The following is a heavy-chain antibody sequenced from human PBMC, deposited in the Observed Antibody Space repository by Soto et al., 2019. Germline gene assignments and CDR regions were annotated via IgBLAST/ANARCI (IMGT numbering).Heavy chain of an antibody. J-gene: IGHJ3*02. CDR3: ASSSSWDTGAFDI. V-gene: IGHV3-33*01. CDR1: GFTFSSYG. Sequence: GGSLRLSCAASGFTFSSYGMHWVRQAPGKGLEWVAVIWYDGSNKYYADSVKGRFTISRDNSKNTLYLQMNSLRAEDTAVYYCASSSSWDTGAFDIWGQGTMVTVSS. CDR2: IWYDGSNK. D-gene: IGHD6-13*01.